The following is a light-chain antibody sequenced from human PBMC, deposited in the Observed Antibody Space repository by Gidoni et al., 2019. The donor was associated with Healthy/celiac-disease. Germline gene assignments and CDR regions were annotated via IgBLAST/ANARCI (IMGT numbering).Light chain of an antibody. CDR2: DAS. Sequence: EIVLTQSPATLSLSPGERATLSCRASQSVSSYLAWYQQKPGQAPRLLLYDASSRATGIPARFSGSGSGTDFTLTISSLEPEDFAFYYCQHRSNWPTFGGGTKVEIK. J-gene: IGKJ4*01. CDR1: QSVSSY. CDR3: QHRSNWPT. V-gene: IGKV3-11*01.